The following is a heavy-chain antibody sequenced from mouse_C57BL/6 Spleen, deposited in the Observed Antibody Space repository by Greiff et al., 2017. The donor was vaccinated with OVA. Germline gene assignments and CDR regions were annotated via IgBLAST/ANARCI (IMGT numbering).Heavy chain of an antibody. Sequence: QVQLKQSGAELVRPGASVKLSCKASGYTFTDYYINWVKQRPGQGLEWIARIYPGSGNTYYNEKFKGKATLTAEKSSSTAYMQLSSLTSEDSAVYFCARSLDGYPFAYWGQGTLVTVSA. D-gene: IGHD2-3*01. CDR2: IYPGSGNT. CDR3: ARSLDGYPFAY. CDR1: GYTFTDYY. V-gene: IGHV1-76*01. J-gene: IGHJ3*01.